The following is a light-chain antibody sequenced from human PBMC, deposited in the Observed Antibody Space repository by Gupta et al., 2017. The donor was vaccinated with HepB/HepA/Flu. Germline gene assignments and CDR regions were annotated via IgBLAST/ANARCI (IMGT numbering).Light chain of an antibody. CDR3: AAWDDSRRGVV. V-gene: IGLV1-47*01. CDR2: RNN. Sequence: QSVVTQPPSASGTPGQRVTISCSGSSSNMGSNYVYWYQQLPGTAPKLLIYRNNQRPSGVPDRFSGSKSGTSAALAISGLRSEDEADYYCAAWDDSRRGVVFGGGTKLTVL. CDR1: SSNMGSNY. J-gene: IGLJ2*01.